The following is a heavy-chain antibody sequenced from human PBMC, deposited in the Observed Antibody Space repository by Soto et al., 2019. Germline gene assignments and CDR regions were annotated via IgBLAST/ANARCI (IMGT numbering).Heavy chain of an antibody. CDR3: ARVAITYYYDSSGYRLDP. D-gene: IGHD3-22*01. CDR2: IYHRGNT. J-gene: IGHJ5*02. CDR1: GDSIDSDKYY. Sequence: SETLSLTCSVSGDSIDSDKYYWGWIRQPPGKGLEWIGRIYHRGNTNYNPSLQTRVTISVDKSKSQFSLELTSVTAADTAVYYCARVAITYYYDSSGYRLDPWGQGTLVTVSS. V-gene: IGHV4-39*07.